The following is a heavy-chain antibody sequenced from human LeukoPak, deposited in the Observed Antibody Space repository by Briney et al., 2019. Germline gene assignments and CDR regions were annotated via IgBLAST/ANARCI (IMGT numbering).Heavy chain of an antibody. V-gene: IGHV4-39*07. CDR1: GGSISSSSYY. CDR3: ARGGQDTAMAETYYYGMDV. CDR2: IYYSGST. J-gene: IGHJ6*02. D-gene: IGHD5-18*01. Sequence: SETLSLTCTVSGGSISSSSYYWGWIRQPPGKGLEWIGSIYYSGSTYYNPSLKSRVTISVDTSKNQFSLKLSSVTAADTAVYYCARGGQDTAMAETYYYGMDVWGQGTTVTVSS.